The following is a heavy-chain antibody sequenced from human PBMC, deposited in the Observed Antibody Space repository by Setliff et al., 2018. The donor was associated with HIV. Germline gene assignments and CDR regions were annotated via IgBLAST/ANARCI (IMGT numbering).Heavy chain of an antibody. J-gene: IGHJ4*02. Sequence: PSETLSLTCSVSGGSISSSSYYWGWIRQPPGKGLEWMGSMSYTGTTYDNPSLKSRVTISVDTSKNQFSLKLTSVTAADAAVYFCAMGSSGYPFDYWGQGSLVTVSS. CDR3: AMGSSGYPFDY. CDR1: GGSISSSSYY. CDR2: MSYTGTT. D-gene: IGHD3-22*01. V-gene: IGHV4-39*01.